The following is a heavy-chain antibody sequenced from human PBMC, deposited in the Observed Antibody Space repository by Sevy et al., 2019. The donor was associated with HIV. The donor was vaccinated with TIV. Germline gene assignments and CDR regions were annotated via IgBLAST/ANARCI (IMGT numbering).Heavy chain of an antibody. CDR3: ARDVDSNYDGIDA. Sequence: GGSLRLSCAASGFIFSNHGMRWVRQAPGKGLEWVTRIWYDGSDTYYGESVKGRFTISRDNSKNTVDLQRNSLRVEDTAVYYCARDVDSNYDGIDAWGQGTTVTVSS. CDR2: IWYDGSDT. J-gene: IGHJ6*02. D-gene: IGHD4-4*01. CDR1: GFIFSNHG. V-gene: IGHV3-33*01.